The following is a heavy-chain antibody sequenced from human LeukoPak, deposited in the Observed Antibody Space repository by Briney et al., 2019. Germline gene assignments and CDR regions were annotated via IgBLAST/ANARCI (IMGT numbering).Heavy chain of an antibody. D-gene: IGHD6-6*01. J-gene: IGHJ6*02. CDR2: ISYDGTDK. V-gene: IGHV3-30*18. CDR1: GFTFSSYG. CDR3: AKVLQYSSSKIHYYYYYGMDV. Sequence: PGGSLRLSCAASGFTFSSYGMHWVRQAPGRGLEWVAVISYDGTDKYYADSVKGRFTISRDNSKNTLYLQMNSLRAEDTAVYCCAKVLQYSSSKIHYYYYYGMDVWGQGTTVTVSS.